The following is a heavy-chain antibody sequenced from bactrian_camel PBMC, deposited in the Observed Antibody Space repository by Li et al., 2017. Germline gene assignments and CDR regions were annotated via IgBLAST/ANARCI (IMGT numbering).Heavy chain of an antibody. V-gene: IGHV3S10*01. Sequence: DVQPVESGGDLVRPGGSLRLSCAASGFTFSNYAMSWVRQAPGKELEWVSSSWSGGDTIYADSVKGRFTISRDNAKNTAILQMTSLQSDDTALYYCARHSSWWSVPYWGQGTQVTVS. CDR1: GFTFSNYA. D-gene: IGHD6*01. CDR2: SWSGGDT. J-gene: IGHJ4*01. CDR3: ARHSSWWSVPY.